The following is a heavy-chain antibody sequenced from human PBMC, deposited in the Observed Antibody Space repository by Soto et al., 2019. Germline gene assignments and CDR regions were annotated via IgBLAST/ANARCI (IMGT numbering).Heavy chain of an antibody. CDR2: ISDSGGST. J-gene: IGHJ4*02. CDR3: AKDKPAAGSQWLVPI. CDR1: GFTFSSYA. V-gene: IGHV3-23*01. D-gene: IGHD6-19*01. Sequence: PGGSLRLSCAASGFTFSSYAMTWVRQAPGMGLQWVSAISDSGGSTYYADSVRGRFTISRDNSKNTLYLQLNSLGAEDTAVYYCAKDKPAAGSQWLVPIWGRGTLVTVSS.